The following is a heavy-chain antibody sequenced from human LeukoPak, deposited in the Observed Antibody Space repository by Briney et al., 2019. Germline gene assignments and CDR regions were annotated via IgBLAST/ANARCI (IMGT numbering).Heavy chain of an antibody. CDR1: GGSFSSYY. CDR3: ARGGRISRTQQRGFNY. D-gene: IGHD3-3*02. CDR2: INHSGST. J-gene: IGHJ4*02. V-gene: IGHV4-34*01. Sequence: PSETLSLTCAVYGGSFSSYYWSWIRQPPGKGLEWIGEINHSGSTNYNPSLKSRVTISVDTSKNQFSLKLSSVTAADTAVYYCARGGRISRTQQRGFNYWGQGTRVTVSS.